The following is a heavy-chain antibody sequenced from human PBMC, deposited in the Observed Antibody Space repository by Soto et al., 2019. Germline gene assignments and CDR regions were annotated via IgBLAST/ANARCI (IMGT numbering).Heavy chain of an antibody. CDR1: RFTFNDHY. V-gene: IGHV3-23*01. Sequence: PGGSLRLSCAGSRFTFNDHYIDWVRQAPGKGLEWVSGISDTGSSTYYADSVKGRFTISRHNSKNTLYLQMNSLRAEDTALYYCAKLASGYEIDSWGQGTLVTVSS. CDR2: ISDTGSST. J-gene: IGHJ4*02. CDR3: AKLASGYEIDS. D-gene: IGHD5-12*01.